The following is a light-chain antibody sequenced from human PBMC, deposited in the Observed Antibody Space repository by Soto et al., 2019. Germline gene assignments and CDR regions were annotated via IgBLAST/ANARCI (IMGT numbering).Light chain of an antibody. J-gene: IGLJ3*02. CDR3: QSYDNSLSGSWV. CDR2: GKN. Sequence: QSALTQPPSVSGAPGQRVTISCTGTSSNIGAGYDVHWYQQFPGTAPKLPIYGKNSRPSGVPDRFSGSKSGTSASLAITALQTEDEADYYCQSYDNSLSGSWVFGGGTKLTVL. V-gene: IGLV1-40*01. CDR1: SSNIGAGYD.